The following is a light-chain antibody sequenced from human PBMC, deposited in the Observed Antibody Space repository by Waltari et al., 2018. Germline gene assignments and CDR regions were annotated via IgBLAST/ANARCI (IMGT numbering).Light chain of an antibody. CDR3: QQYNSYSPYT. J-gene: IGKJ2*01. CDR2: KAS. V-gene: IGKV1-5*03. Sequence: DIQMTQSPSTLSASVGDRVTITCRASQSISSWLAWYQQKPVKAPKLLIYKASSLESGVPSRFSGSGSGTEFTLTISSLQPDDFATYYCQQYNSYSPYTFGQGTKLEIK. CDR1: QSISSW.